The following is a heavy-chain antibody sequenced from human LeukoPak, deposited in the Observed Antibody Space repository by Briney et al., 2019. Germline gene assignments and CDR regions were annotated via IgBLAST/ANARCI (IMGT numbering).Heavy chain of an antibody. D-gene: IGHD6-13*01. CDR1: GGSSSGYY. CDR3: AGGDSSSWYRFFDY. J-gene: IGHJ4*02. Sequence: PSETLSLTCAVYGGSSSGYYWSWIRQPPGKGLEWIGEINHSGSTNYNPSLKSRVTISVDTSKIQSSLKLSSVTAADTAVYCCAGGDSSSWYRFFDYWGQGSLVTVSS. V-gene: IGHV4-34*01. CDR2: INHSGST.